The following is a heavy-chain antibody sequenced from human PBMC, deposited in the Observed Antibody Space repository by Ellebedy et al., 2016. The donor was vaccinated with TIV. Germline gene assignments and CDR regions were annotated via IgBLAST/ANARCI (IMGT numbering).Heavy chain of an antibody. CDR1: GGSISSYF. J-gene: IGHJ6*02. Sequence: MPGGSLRLSCTVSGGSISSYFWSWIRQPPGKGLEWIGYIYYSGNTAYNPSLKSQVTMSADTSKSQFSLNLSSVTAADTAVYYCARADYGDYGAYYYGLDVWGQGTTVTVSS. CDR2: IYYSGNT. V-gene: IGHV4-59*01. CDR3: ARADYGDYGAYYYGLDV. D-gene: IGHD4-17*01.